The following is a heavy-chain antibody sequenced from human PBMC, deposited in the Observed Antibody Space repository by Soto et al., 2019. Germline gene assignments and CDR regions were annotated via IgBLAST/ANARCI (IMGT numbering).Heavy chain of an antibody. V-gene: IGHV3-48*02. CDR2: ISSSSSTI. J-gene: IGHJ4*02. CDR1: GFTFSSYS. CDR3: ASSHWSGYFNGY. D-gene: IGHD3-3*01. Sequence: GGSLRLSCAASGFTFSSYSMNWVRQAPGKGLEWVSYISSSSSTIYYADSVKGRFTISRDNAKNSLYLQMNSLRDEDTAVYYCASSHWSGYFNGYWGQGTLVTVSS.